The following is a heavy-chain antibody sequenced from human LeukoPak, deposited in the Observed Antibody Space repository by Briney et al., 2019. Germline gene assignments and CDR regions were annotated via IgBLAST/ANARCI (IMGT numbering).Heavy chain of an antibody. J-gene: IGHJ4*02. Sequence: SETLSLTCAVSGYSISSGYYWGWIRQPPGKGLEWIGSVYHSGITYYNPSLKSRVTISVDTSKNQFSLKLSSVTAADTAVYYCARVGDKFDYWGQGTLVTVSS. V-gene: IGHV4-38-2*01. D-gene: IGHD3-10*01. CDR1: GYSISSGYY. CDR3: ARVGDKFDY. CDR2: VYHSGIT.